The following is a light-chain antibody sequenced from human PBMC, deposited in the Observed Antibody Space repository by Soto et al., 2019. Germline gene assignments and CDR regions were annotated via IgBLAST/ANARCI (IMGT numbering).Light chain of an antibody. CDR3: QQKRT. J-gene: IGKJ1*01. CDR2: DAS. Sequence: DIQMTQSPSTLSASVGDRVTITCRASQSISSWLAWYQQKPGKAPKLLIYDASSLESGVPSRFSGSGSGTEFTLTISSLQPDDFATYYCQQKRTFAQGTKVEIK. CDR1: QSISSW. V-gene: IGKV1-5*01.